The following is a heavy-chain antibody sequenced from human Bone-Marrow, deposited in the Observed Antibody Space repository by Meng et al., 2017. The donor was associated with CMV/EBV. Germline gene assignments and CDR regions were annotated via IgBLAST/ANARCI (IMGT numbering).Heavy chain of an antibody. CDR3: ASTNGY. Sequence: QVQLQESGPGLVKPLATLSLTCTVSGSSINSTYYYWGWIRQPPGKNLEWIGSIYYSGTTYYNPSLKSRLTISINTSRNQFSLKLSSVTAADTAIYYCASTNGYWGQGTLVTVSS. CDR1: GSSINSTYYY. D-gene: IGHD2-8*01. V-gene: IGHV4-39*07. CDR2: IYYSGTT. J-gene: IGHJ4*02.